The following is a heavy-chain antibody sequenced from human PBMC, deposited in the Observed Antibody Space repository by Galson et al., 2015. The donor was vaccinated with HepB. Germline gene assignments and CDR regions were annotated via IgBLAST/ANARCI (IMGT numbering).Heavy chain of an antibody. D-gene: IGHD5-12*01. Sequence: QSGAEVKESGKSLKISCKGFGYTFTKYWIGWVRQMPGSGLEWMGIIYPGDSDTRYSPSFQGQVTISADKVPNTTYLQWSSLKASDTAIYYCARTLGAKGGWGYWGQGTLVTVSS. CDR1: GYTFTKYW. V-gene: IGHV5-51*03. J-gene: IGHJ4*02. CDR3: ARTLGAKGGWGY. CDR2: IYPGDSDT.